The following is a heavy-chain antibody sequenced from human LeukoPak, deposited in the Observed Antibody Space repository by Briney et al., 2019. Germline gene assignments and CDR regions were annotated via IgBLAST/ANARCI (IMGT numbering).Heavy chain of an antibody. CDR3: ARGYCGGDCYSLSPFDI. CDR1: GGSISSGSYY. CDR2: IYTSGST. V-gene: IGHV4-61*02. D-gene: IGHD2-21*02. Sequence: ASQTLSLTCTVSGGSISSGSYYWSWIRQPAGKGLEWIGRIYTSGSTNYDPSLKSRVTISVDTSKNQFSLKLSSVTAADTAVYYCARGYCGGDCYSLSPFDIWGQGTMVTVSS. J-gene: IGHJ3*02.